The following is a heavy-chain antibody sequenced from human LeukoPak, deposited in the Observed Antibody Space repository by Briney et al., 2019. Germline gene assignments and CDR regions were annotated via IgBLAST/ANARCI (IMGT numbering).Heavy chain of an antibody. CDR1: GYTFTSYG. J-gene: IGHJ5*02. CDR3: ARDQMWESNWFDP. CDR2: IIPIFGTA. V-gene: IGHV1-69*05. Sequence: ASVKVSCKASGYTFTSYGISWVRQAPGQGLEWMGRIIPIFGTANYAQKFQGRVTITTDESTSTAYMELSSLRSEDTAVYYCARDQMWESNWFDPWGQGTLVTVSS. D-gene: IGHD1-26*01.